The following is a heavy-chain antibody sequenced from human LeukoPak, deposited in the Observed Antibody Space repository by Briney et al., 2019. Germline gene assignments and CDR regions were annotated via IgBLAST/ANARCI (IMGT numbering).Heavy chain of an antibody. CDR1: GGSVTDYY. Sequence: SETLSLTCTVSGGSVTDYYWSWIRQSPGKGLEWIGYIYYTGTSYNPSLKSRVTISVDMSKNQFSLKLSSVTAADTAVYYCARTFMITFGGVIEYFEHWGQGTLVTVSS. CDR2: IYYTGT. J-gene: IGHJ4*02. CDR3: ARTFMITFGGVIEYFEH. D-gene: IGHD3-16*02. V-gene: IGHV4-59*02.